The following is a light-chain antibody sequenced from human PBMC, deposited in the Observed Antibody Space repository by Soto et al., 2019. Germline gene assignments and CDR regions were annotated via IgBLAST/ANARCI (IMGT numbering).Light chain of an antibody. V-gene: IGKV1-39*01. CDR2: AAS. J-gene: IGKJ3*01. CDR3: QQSYSTPTVT. CDR1: PSISSY. Sequence: DIPMTQSPSSLSASVGDRVTITCRASPSISSYLNWYQQKPGKAPKLLIYAASSLQSGVPSSFSGSGSWTEFTPTISSLQPEDDATYYCQQSYSTPTVTFGPGTKVDIK.